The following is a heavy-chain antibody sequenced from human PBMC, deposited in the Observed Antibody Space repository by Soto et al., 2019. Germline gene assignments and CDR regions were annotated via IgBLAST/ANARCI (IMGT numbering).Heavy chain of an antibody. CDR3: ARAGCSSTSCYDLGAFDI. CDR2: IYPGDSDT. Sequence: GESLKISCKGSGYSFTSYWIGWVRQMPGKGLEWMGIIYPGDSDTRYSPSFQGQVTISADKSISTAYLQWSSLKASDTAMYYCARAGCSSTSCYDLGAFDIWGQGTMVTVSS. CDR1: GYSFTSYW. D-gene: IGHD2-2*01. V-gene: IGHV5-51*01. J-gene: IGHJ3*02.